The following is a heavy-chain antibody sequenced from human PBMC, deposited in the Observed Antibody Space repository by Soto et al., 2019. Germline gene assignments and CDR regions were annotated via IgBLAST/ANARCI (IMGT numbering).Heavy chain of an antibody. V-gene: IGHV3-21*04. Sequence: GGSLRLSCRASGFTFKGYTMNWVRQAPGKGLEWVSSISSRSEKYYEDSVKGRFTISRDNAKNSLSLQMNSLRAEDTAVYFCARDNRGTFDYWGQGALVTVSS. J-gene: IGHJ4*02. CDR3: ARDNRGTFDY. D-gene: IGHD7-27*01. CDR2: ISSRSEK. CDR1: GFTFKGYT.